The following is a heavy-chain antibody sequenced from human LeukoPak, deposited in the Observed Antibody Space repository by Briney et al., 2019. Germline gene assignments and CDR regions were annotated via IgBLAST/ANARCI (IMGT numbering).Heavy chain of an antibody. CDR2: FDPEDGET. D-gene: IGHD3-3*01. V-gene: IGHV1-24*01. J-gene: IGHJ3*02. Sequence: PGGSLRLSCAASGFTFSSYGMHWVRQAPGKGLEWMGGFDPEDGETIYAQKFQGRVTMTEDTSTDTAYMELSSLRSEDTAVYYCATVKRITIFGVVPDAFDIWGQGTMVTVSS. CDR1: GFTFSSYG. CDR3: ATVKRITIFGVVPDAFDI.